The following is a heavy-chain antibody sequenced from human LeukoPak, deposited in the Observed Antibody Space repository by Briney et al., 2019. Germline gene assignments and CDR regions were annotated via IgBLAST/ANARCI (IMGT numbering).Heavy chain of an antibody. CDR3: ARDSGRYSSGWYLGD. CDR2: ISYDGSNK. J-gene: IGHJ4*02. D-gene: IGHD6-19*01. Sequence: GGSLRLSCAASGFTVSSNYMSWVRQAPGKGLEWVAVISYDGSNKYYADSVKGRFTISRDNSKNTLYLQMNSLRAEDTAVYYCARDSGRYSSGWYLGDWGQGTLVTVSS. CDR1: GFTVSSNY. V-gene: IGHV3-30-3*01.